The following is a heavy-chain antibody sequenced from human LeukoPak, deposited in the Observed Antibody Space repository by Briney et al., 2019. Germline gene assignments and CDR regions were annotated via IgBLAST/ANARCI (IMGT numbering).Heavy chain of an antibody. V-gene: IGHV1-24*01. CDR2: FDPEDGET. CDR1: GXTFTGYY. D-gene: IGHD3-10*01. Sequence: GXTFTGYYMHWVRQAPGKGREWMGGFDPEDGETIYAQKFQGRVTITEDTSTEKDYMELSRLRSEDTDGDDCETXXTXXRXXXXYWGQXXXXTVSS. CDR3: ETXXTXXRXXXXY. J-gene: IGHJ4*02.